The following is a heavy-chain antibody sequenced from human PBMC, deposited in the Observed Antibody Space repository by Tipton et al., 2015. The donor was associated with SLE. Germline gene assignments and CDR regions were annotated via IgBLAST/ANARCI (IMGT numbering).Heavy chain of an antibody. CDR1: DGSINTYY. CDR3: ARDGYCSTSNCRTSGYMDV. Sequence: TLSLTCTVSDGSINTYYWSWIRQPPGKGLEWIGYISYSGSTNYNPSLKSRVTISVDTSENQFSLRLSSVTAADTAVYYCARDGYCSTSNCRTSGYMDVWGKGTMVNVSS. D-gene: IGHD2-2*01. CDR2: ISYSGST. J-gene: IGHJ6*03. V-gene: IGHV4-59*01.